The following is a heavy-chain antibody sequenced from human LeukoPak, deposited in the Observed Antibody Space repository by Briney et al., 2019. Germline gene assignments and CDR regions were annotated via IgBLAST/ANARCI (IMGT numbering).Heavy chain of an antibody. CDR3: ARREDYGDYWGHFDY. Sequence: PGGSLRLSCAASGFTFSSYEMNWVRQAPGKGLEWVSSISSSSSYIYYADSVKGRFTISRDNAKNSLYLQMNSLRAEDTAVYYCARREDYGDYWGHFDYWGQGTLVTVSS. D-gene: IGHD4-17*01. CDR2: ISSSSSYI. CDR1: GFTFSSYE. V-gene: IGHV3-21*01. J-gene: IGHJ4*02.